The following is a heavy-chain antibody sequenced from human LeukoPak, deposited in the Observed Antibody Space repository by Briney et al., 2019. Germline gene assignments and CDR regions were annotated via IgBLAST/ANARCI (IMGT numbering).Heavy chain of an antibody. V-gene: IGHV1-46*01. Sequence: GASVKVSCKASGYTFTSYYIYWVRQAPGQGLDWMGMINPSDTSTTYAQKFQGRVIMTRDTSTSTVYMELRSLRSADTAIYYCARGGRYCSSTRCSNFDYWGQGTLVTVSS. CDR2: INPSDTST. D-gene: IGHD2-2*01. CDR3: ARGGRYCSSTRCSNFDY. CDR1: GYTFTSYY. J-gene: IGHJ4*02.